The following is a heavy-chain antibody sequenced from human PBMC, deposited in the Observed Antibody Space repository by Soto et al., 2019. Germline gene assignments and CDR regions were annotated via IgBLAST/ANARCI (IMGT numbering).Heavy chain of an antibody. CDR2: IIPIFGTA. V-gene: IGHV1-69*01. J-gene: IGHJ3*01. D-gene: IGHD4-17*01. CDR1: GGTFSSYA. CDR3: AGDPRRLNARGETSEDYDDEDAVDF. Sequence: QVQLVQSGAEVKKPGSSVKVSCKASGGTFSSYAISWVRQAPGQGLEWMGGIIPIFGTADYAQKFQGRVPITADESTSTDSMELSSLRFADTAVYYYAGDPRRLNARGETSEDYDDEDAVDFCGQVKRVTVCS.